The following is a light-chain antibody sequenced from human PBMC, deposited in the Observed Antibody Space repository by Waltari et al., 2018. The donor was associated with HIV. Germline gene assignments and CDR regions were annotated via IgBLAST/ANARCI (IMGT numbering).Light chain of an antibody. J-gene: IGKJ4*01. CDR2: KAS. CDR3: QQYKDFPIT. Sequence: DIQMHQSPSTLSASVGDRVTITCRASQTSSRWLAWYQKKPGKAPKLLIYKASTLESGVPSRFSGSGSGTAFSLTISSLQPDDFATYYCQQYKDFPITFGGGTKVEIK. CDR1: QTSSRW. V-gene: IGKV1-5*03.